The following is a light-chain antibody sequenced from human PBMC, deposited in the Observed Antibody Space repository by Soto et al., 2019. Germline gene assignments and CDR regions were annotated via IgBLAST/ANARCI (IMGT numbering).Light chain of an antibody. V-gene: IGLV1-44*01. CDR1: SSNIGSNT. CDR2: SNN. J-gene: IGLJ1*01. CDR3: AAWDDRLNGYV. Sequence: QSVLTQPPSASGTPGQRVTISCSGSSSNIGSNTVNWYQQLPGTAPKLLIYSNNQRPSGVPDRFYGSQSGTSASLAISGLQSEDEADYYCAAWDDRLNGYVFGTGTKLPVL.